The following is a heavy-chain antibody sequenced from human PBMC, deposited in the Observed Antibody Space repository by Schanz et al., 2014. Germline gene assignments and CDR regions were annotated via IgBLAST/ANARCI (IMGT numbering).Heavy chain of an antibody. CDR1: GFTFSRYG. J-gene: IGHJ3*02. V-gene: IGHV3-33*01. CDR2: TRYDGNNK. CDR3: ARGIITMVRGGDVGAFDI. Sequence: QVQLVESGGGVVQPGRSLRLSCAASGFTFSRYGMHWVRQAPGKGLEWVAATRYDGNNKYYVDSVKGRFTISRDNSKNTLYLQMDSLRAEDTAVYYCARGIITMVRGGDVGAFDIWGQGTMVTVSS. D-gene: IGHD3-10*01.